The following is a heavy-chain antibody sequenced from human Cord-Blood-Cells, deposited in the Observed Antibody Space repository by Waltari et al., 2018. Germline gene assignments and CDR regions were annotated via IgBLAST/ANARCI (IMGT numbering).Heavy chain of an antibody. Sequence: EVQLVETGGGLIQPGGSLRLSCAASGFTVSSHYMSWVRQAPGKGLEWVSVIYSGGSTYYADSVKGRFTISRDNSKNTLYLQMNSLRAEDTAVYYCARAQLGNWFDPWGQGTLVTVSS. CDR2: IYSGGST. V-gene: IGHV3-53*02. J-gene: IGHJ5*02. CDR1: GFTVSSHY. CDR3: ARAQLGNWFDP. D-gene: IGHD7-27*01.